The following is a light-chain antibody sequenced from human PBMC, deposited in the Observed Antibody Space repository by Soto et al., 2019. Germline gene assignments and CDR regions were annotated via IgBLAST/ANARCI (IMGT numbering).Light chain of an antibody. Sequence: EIVLTQSPATLSLSPGVRATLSCRASQSVSGYLAWYQQKPGQAPRLLIYDASNRATGIPARFSGSGSGTDFTLTISSLEPGDFAVYYCQQRSNWPFTFGPGTTVDVK. J-gene: IGKJ3*01. CDR1: QSVSGY. CDR2: DAS. V-gene: IGKV3-11*01. CDR3: QQRSNWPFT.